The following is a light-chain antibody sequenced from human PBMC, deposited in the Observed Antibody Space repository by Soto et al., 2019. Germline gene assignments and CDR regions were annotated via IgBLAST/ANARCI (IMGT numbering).Light chain of an antibody. V-gene: IGLV2-14*01. J-gene: IGLJ3*02. CDR2: EVT. CDR3: TSSTSSRTWV. Sequence: QSALTQPASVSGSPGQSITISCTGTSNDVGGYKYVSWYQPHPGMAPKLMIYEVTNRPSGISNRFSGSKSGNTASLTISGLQADDEATYYCTSSTSSRTWVFGGGTQLTVL. CDR1: SNDVGGYKY.